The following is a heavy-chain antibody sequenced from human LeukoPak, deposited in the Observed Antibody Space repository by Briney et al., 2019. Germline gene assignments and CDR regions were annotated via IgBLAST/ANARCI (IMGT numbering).Heavy chain of an antibody. CDR2: IYTSGTT. CDR1: GGSIGSYY. V-gene: IGHV4-4*07. Sequence: KPSETLSLTCTVSGGSIGSYYWSWIRQPAGKGLEWLGRIYTSGTTNYNPSLKSRLTISLDTSKNQFSLKLSSVTAADTAVYYCARARTYDTSGYYIAEYFQHWGQGTLVTVSS. J-gene: IGHJ1*01. CDR3: ARARTYDTSGYYIAEYFQH. D-gene: IGHD3-22*01.